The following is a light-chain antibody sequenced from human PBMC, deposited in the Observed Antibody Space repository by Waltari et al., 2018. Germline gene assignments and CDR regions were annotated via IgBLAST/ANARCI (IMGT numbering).Light chain of an antibody. CDR2: NNK. V-gene: IGLV1-44*01. CDR1: SSNIGSHT. Sequence: QSVLTQPPSASGTPGQRVTISCSGSSSNIGSHTVHWYQQLPGAAPKLLVYNNKHPPSGVPDRFAGSKSGTSASLAISGLQSEDEADYYCAAWDDSLNGVVFGGGTKLTVL. J-gene: IGLJ2*01. CDR3: AAWDDSLNGVV.